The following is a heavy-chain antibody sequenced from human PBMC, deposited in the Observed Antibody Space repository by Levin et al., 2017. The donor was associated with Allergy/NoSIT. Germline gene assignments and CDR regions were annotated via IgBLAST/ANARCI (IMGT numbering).Heavy chain of an antibody. CDR1: GFTFSSYA. CDR2: ISYDGSNK. Sequence: GGSLRLSCAASGFTFSSYAMHWVRQAPGKGLEWVAVISYDGSNKYYADSVKGRFTISRDNSKNTLYLQMNSLRAEDTAVYYCARDSAAGGRWVATLGATGGMDAWGQGTTVTVSS. J-gene: IGHJ6*02. D-gene: IGHD3-16*01. CDR3: ARDSAAGGRWVATLGATGGMDA. V-gene: IGHV3-30*04.